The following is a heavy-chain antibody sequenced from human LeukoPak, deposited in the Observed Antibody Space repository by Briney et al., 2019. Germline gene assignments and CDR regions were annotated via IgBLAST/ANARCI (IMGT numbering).Heavy chain of an antibody. V-gene: IGHV3-74*01. CDR3: ARDLRGSSYNAMDV. CDR2: IDSYGSTT. D-gene: IGHD3-10*01. CDR1: GFTFSSNW. Sequence: PGGSLRLSCAASGFTFSSNWMHWVRQAPGKGLAWVSRIDSYGSTTRYADSVKGRFTISRDNAKNTLYLQMNSLRAEDTAVYYCARDLRGSSYNAMDVWGQGTTVTVSS. J-gene: IGHJ6*02.